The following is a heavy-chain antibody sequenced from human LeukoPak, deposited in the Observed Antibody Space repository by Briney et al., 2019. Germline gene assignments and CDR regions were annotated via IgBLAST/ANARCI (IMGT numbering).Heavy chain of an antibody. Sequence: SETLSLTCAVYGGPFSGYYWSWIRQPPGKGLEWIGEINHSGSNNYNPSLKSRVTISVDTSKNHFSLKLSSVTAADTAVYYCARLSPVYVDITKATDDYWGQGTLVTVSS. D-gene: IGHD5-12*01. CDR1: GGPFSGYY. J-gene: IGHJ4*02. CDR3: ARLSPVYVDITKATDDY. CDR2: INHSGSN. V-gene: IGHV4-34*01.